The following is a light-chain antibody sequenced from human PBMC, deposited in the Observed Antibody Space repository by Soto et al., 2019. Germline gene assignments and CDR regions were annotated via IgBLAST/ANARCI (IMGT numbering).Light chain of an antibody. CDR1: QSVSSY. CDR2: GAA. J-gene: IGKJ1*01. CDR3: QQRSNWPRT. Sequence: EIVLTQSPATLSLSPGERATLSCRASQSVSSYLAWYQQKPGQAPRLLIYGAANRATGSPARFSGSGSGTDFTLTISSLEPEDFAVYYCQQRSNWPRTFGQGTKVDIK. V-gene: IGKV3-11*01.